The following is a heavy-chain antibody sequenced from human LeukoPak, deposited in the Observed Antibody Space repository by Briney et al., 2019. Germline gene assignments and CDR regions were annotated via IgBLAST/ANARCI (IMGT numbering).Heavy chain of an antibody. V-gene: IGHV3-23*01. CDR2: ISGSGGST. Sequence: GGSLRLSCAASGFTFSSYALSWVRQAPGKGLEWVSAISGSGGSTYYADSVKGRFTISRDNSKNTLYLQMNSLRAEDTAVYYCANDRTYYDSSGYDDYWGQGTLVTVSS. D-gene: IGHD3-22*01. J-gene: IGHJ4*02. CDR3: ANDRTYYDSSGYDDY. CDR1: GFTFSSYA.